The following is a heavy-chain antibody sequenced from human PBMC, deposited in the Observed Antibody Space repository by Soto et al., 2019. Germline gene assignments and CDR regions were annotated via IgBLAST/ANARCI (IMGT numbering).Heavy chain of an antibody. D-gene: IGHD3-22*01. CDR2: ISSSSSYI. CDR1: GFTFSSYS. J-gene: IGHJ4*02. Sequence: GALRLSCTASGFTFSSYSMNWVRQAPGKGLEWVSSISSSSSYIYYADSVKGRFTISRDNAKNSLYLQMNSLRAEDTAVYYCARADSSGYPPLDYWGQGTLVTVSS. V-gene: IGHV3-21*01. CDR3: ARADSSGYPPLDY.